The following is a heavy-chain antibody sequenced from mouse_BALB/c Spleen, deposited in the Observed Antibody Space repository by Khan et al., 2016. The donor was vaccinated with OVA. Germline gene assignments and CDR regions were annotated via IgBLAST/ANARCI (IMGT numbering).Heavy chain of an antibody. J-gene: IGHJ3*01. CDR1: GFSFTDYM. CDR3: ARAGWLQGLLAY. D-gene: IGHD2-2*01. V-gene: IGHV1-39*01. Sequence: VHVKQSGPELVKPGAAVKISCKTSGFSFTDYMILWVKQSHGKSLEWIGSINPYYGSTTYNLNFRDKATLTVDKSSSTAYMQLNSLTSEDSAVYYCARAGWLQGLLAYWGQGTLVTVAT. CDR2: INPYYGST.